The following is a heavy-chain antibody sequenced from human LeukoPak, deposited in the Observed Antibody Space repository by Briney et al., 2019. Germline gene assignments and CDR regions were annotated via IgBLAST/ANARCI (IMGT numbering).Heavy chain of an antibody. CDR1: GGSISSGGYY. CDR3: ARDDDSSGFDY. J-gene: IGHJ4*02. CDR2: IYHSGST. Sequence: SETLSLTCTVSGGSISSGGYYWSWIRQPPGKGLEWIGYIYHSGSTYYNSSLKSRVTISVDRSKNQFSLKLSSVTAADTAVYYCARDDDSSGFDYWGQGTLFTVSS. V-gene: IGHV4-30-2*01. D-gene: IGHD3-22*01.